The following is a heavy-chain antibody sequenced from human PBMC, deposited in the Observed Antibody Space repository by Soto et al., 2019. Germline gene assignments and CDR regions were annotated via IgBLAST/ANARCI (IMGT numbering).Heavy chain of an antibody. CDR3: ARIFRFEQYYFDY. V-gene: IGHV5-51*01. Sequence: GESLKISCKGSGYNFTSYWIGWVRQMPGKGLEWMGVIYPGDSDTRYSPSFQGQVTISVDKSISTAYLQWSSLKASDTAMYYCARIFRFEQYYFDYWGQGTLVTVSS. D-gene: IGHD3-9*01. CDR1: GYNFTSYW. J-gene: IGHJ4*02. CDR2: IYPGDSDT.